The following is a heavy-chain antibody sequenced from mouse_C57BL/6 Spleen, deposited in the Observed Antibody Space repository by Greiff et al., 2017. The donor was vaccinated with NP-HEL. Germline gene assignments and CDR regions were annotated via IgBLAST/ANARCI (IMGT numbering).Heavy chain of an antibody. V-gene: IGHV1-55*01. CDR3: ARVSYYDYDEIGYAMDY. CDR2: IYPGSGST. Sequence: QVQLQQSGAELVKPGASVKMSCKASGYTFTSYWITWVKQRPGQGLEWIGDIYPGSGSTNYNGKFKSKATLTVDTSSSTAYMQLSSLTSEDSAVYYCARVSYYDYDEIGYAMDYWGQGTSVTVSS. J-gene: IGHJ4*01. D-gene: IGHD2-4*01. CDR1: GYTFTSYW.